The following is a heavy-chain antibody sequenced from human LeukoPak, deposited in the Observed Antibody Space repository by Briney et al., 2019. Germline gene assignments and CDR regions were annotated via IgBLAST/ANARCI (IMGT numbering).Heavy chain of an antibody. CDR3: ARVPPYCSTTTCYAPFDY. CDR2: IIPVFGAT. Sequence: ASVNVSCKASGGTFSNFAVSWVRQAPGQGLEWMGGIIPVFGATTYAENFQDRVTITADESTGTAYMELSSLKSDDTAVYYCARVPPYCSTTTCYAPFDYWGQGTLVTVSS. D-gene: IGHD2-2*01. CDR1: GGTFSNFA. V-gene: IGHV1-69*13. J-gene: IGHJ4*02.